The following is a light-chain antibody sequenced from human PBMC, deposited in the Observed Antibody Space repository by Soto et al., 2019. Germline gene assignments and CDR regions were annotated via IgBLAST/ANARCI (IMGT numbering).Light chain of an antibody. CDR1: SGSIANNY. J-gene: IGLJ2*01. CDR3: QSYESVFLV. V-gene: IGLV6-57*04. CDR2: ENN. Sequence: NFMLTQPHSVSESPGKTLSISCTRSSGSIANNYVQWYQQRPGSAPTTVIYENNQRLSGVPDRFSGSTDASSNSASLTISGLQAEDEADYFYQSYESVFLVFGGGTKLTVL.